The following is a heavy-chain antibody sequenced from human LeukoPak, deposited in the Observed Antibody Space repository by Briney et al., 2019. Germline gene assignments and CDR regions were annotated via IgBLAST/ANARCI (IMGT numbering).Heavy chain of an antibody. Sequence: GGSLRLSCAASGFTFSSYGMHWVRQSPGKGLEWVAVISSDGSNTYYADSVKGRFTISRDNSKNTLYLQMNSLRAEDTAVYYCAYGSSWTYDFDYWGQGTLVTVSS. CDR1: GFTFSSYG. J-gene: IGHJ4*02. D-gene: IGHD6-13*01. V-gene: IGHV3-30*03. CDR3: AYGSSWTYDFDY. CDR2: ISSDGSNT.